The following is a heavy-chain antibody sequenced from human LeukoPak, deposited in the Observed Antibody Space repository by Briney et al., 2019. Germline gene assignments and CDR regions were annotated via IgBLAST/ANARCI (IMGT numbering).Heavy chain of an antibody. Sequence: KTGGSLRLSCAASGFTFSNAWMSWVRQAPGKGLEWVGRIKSKTVGGTTDYAAPVKGRFTISRDDSKNTLYLQMNSLKTEDTAVYYCAGDYDSSGYDNYWGQGTLVTVSS. D-gene: IGHD3-22*01. CDR1: GFTFSNAW. CDR2: IKSKTVGGTT. J-gene: IGHJ4*02. V-gene: IGHV3-15*01. CDR3: AGDYDSSGYDNY.